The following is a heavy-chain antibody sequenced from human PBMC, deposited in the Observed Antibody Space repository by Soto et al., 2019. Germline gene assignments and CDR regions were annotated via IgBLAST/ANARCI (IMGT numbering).Heavy chain of an antibody. J-gene: IGHJ3*02. CDR3: AKDSNYDSSGAFDI. CDR2: ISYDGSNK. CDR1: GFTFTDYY. V-gene: IGHV3-30*18. D-gene: IGHD3-22*01. Sequence: QVQLVESGGGLVKPGGSLRLSCAASGFTFTDYYMSWIRQAPGKGLEWVALISYDGSNKYYADSVKGRFTISRGNSKNTLYLQMNSLRAEDTAVYYCAKDSNYDSSGAFDIWGQGTMVTVSS.